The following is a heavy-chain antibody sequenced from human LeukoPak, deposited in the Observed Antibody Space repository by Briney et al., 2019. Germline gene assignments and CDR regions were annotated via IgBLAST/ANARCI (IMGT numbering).Heavy chain of an antibody. D-gene: IGHD6-13*01. V-gene: IGHV3-7*01. J-gene: IGHJ4*02. CDR3: ARGDLYSSSWYYFDY. Sequence: GGSLRLSCAASGFTFSSYWMSWVRQAPGKGLEWVANLKQDGSEKYYVDSVKGRFTISRDNAKNSLYLQMNSLRAEDTAVYYCARGDLYSSSWYYFDYWGQGTLVTVSS. CDR2: LKQDGSEK. CDR1: GFTFSSYW.